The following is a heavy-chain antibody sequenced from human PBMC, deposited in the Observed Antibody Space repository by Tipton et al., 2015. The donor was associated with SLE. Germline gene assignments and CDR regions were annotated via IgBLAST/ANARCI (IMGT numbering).Heavy chain of an antibody. J-gene: IGHJ6*03. V-gene: IGHV4-31*03. Sequence: TLSLTCTVSGGSISSGDYYWNWIRQRPDKGLEWIGYIYYTGSTYYSPSLKSRVTISLDTSKNQFSLRLTSVTAADTAVYYCARGGWYMDVWGKGTTVTVSS. CDR1: GGSISSGDYY. CDR2: IYYTGST. CDR3: ARGGWYMDV. D-gene: IGHD2-15*01.